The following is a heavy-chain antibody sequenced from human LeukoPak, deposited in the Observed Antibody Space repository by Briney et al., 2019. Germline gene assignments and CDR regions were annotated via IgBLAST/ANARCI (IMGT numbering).Heavy chain of an antibody. CDR2: ISGISSYL. CDR1: GFTFSSYT. CDR3: AKTAYYYDSSGFYRLGYFDY. Sequence: GGSLRLSCAASGFTFSSYTMNWVRQAPGKGLEWVSSISGISSYLYYADSVEGRLTISRDNSKNTLNLQMNSLRAEDTAVYYCAKTAYYYDSSGFYRLGYFDYWGQGTLVTVSP. V-gene: IGHV3-21*04. J-gene: IGHJ4*02. D-gene: IGHD3-22*01.